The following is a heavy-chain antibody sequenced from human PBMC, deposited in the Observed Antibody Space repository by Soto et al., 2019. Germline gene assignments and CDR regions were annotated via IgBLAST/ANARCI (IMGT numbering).Heavy chain of an antibody. CDR3: ASDHAGGCGYYPYYGMDV. Sequence: SVKVSCKASGGTFSSYAISWVRQAPGQGLEWMGGIIPIFGTANYAQKFQGRVTITADESTSTAYMELSSLRSEDTAVYYCASDHAGGCGYYPYYGMDVWGQGTTVTVSS. V-gene: IGHV1-69*13. CDR2: IIPIFGTA. D-gene: IGHD5-12*01. J-gene: IGHJ6*02. CDR1: GGTFSSYA.